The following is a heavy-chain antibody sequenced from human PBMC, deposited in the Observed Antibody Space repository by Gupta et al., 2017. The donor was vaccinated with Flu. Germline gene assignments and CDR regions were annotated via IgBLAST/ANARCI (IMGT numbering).Heavy chain of an antibody. CDR2: ISATGGST. CDR3: AKDLPQYSGSYHFDY. J-gene: IGHJ4*02. D-gene: IGHD1-26*01. CDR1: GFTFGSYA. V-gene: IGHV3-23*01. Sequence: EVQLLESGGGLVQPGGSLRLACAASGFTFGSYAMSWVRQAPGKGLEWVSGISATGGSTYFADSVKGRFTISRDNSKDTLYLQMKGLRAEDTAVYFCAKDLPQYSGSYHFDYWGQGTLVTVSS.